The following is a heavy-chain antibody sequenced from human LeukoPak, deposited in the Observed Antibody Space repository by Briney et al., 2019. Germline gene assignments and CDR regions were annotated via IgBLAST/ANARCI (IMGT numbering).Heavy chain of an antibody. CDR2: IYYSGST. CDR1: GGFISSGGYY. D-gene: IGHD2/OR15-2a*01. J-gene: IGHJ4*02. Sequence: SQTLSLTCTVSGGFISSGGYYWSWIRQHPGKGLEWIGYIYYSGSTYYNPSLKSRVTISEDTSKNQFSLKLSSVTAADTAVYYCAREARNGNIDYWGQGTLVTVSS. CDR3: AREARNGNIDY. V-gene: IGHV4-31*03.